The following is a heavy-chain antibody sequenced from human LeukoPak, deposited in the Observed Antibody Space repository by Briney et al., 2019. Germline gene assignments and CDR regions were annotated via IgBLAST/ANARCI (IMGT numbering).Heavy chain of an antibody. Sequence: GGSLRLSCVASGFTFSSYSMNWVRQAPGKGLEWLSYISSSGSLIYYADSVKGRFTISRDNSKNTLYLQMNSLRAEDTAVYYCAYGSGDDQFDYWGQGTLVTVSS. CDR1: GFTFSSYS. CDR3: AYGSGDDQFDY. V-gene: IGHV3-48*01. J-gene: IGHJ4*02. D-gene: IGHD3-10*01. CDR2: ISSSGSLI.